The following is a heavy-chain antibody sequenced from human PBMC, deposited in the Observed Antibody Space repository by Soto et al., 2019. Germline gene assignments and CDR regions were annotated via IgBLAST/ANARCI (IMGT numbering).Heavy chain of an antibody. CDR3: ARVGSFGGGGSCYSPRFDP. CDR1: GYTFTSYG. CDR2: ISAYNGNT. J-gene: IGHJ5*02. V-gene: IGHV1-18*04. D-gene: IGHD2-15*01. Sequence: QVQLVQSGAEVKKPGASVKVSCKASGYTFTSYGISWVRQAPGQGLDWMGWISAYNGNTNYAQKLQGRVTMTTDTSTSTAYIELRCLRSDDTAVYYWARVGSFGGGGSCYSPRFDPGGQGTLVTVSS.